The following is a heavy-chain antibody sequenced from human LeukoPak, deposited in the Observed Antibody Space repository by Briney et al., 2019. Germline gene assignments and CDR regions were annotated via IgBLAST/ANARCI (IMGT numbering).Heavy chain of an antibody. D-gene: IGHD1-26*01. J-gene: IGHJ4*02. V-gene: IGHV3-23*01. CDR2: MSGSGRST. CDR1: GFTFSSYA. CDR3: AKDMGEDGSYFLDY. Sequence: GGSLRLSCAASGFTFSSYAMSWVRQAPGKGLECVSAMSGSGRSTYYADSVKGRFTISRDNSKNTVYLQMNSLRVEDTAEYYCAKDMGEDGSYFLDYWGQGTLVTVSS.